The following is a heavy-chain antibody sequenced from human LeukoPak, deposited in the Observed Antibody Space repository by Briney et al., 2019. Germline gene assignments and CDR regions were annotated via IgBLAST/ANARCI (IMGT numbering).Heavy chain of an antibody. CDR3: ARGPTMTSPHESDY. Sequence: GASVKVSCKASGGTFSSYAISWVRQAPGQGLEWMGGIIPIFGTANYAQKFQGRVTITTDESTSTAYMELSSLRSEDTAVYYCARGPTMTSPHESDYWGQGTLVTVSS. V-gene: IGHV1-69*05. J-gene: IGHJ4*02. D-gene: IGHD3-22*01. CDR2: IIPIFGTA. CDR1: GGTFSSYA.